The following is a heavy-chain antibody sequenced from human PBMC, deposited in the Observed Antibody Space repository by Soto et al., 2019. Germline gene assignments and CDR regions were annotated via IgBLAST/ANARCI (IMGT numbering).Heavy chain of an antibody. CDR3: AKDMHGNGEYYFDY. CDR1: GFTFSTYA. D-gene: IGHD4-17*01. Sequence: GGSLRLSCAASGFTFSTYAMSWVRQAPGKGLEWVAVVSYDGSKKYYADSVKGRFTISRDNSMSTLFLQMNSLRAEDTAVYHCAKDMHGNGEYYFDYWGQGSLVTVSS. CDR2: VSYDGSKK. J-gene: IGHJ4*02. V-gene: IGHV3-30*18.